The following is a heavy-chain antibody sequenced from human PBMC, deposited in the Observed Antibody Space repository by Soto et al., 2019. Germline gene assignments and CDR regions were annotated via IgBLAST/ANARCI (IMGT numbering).Heavy chain of an antibody. Sequence: GASVKVSCKASGYTFTSYDINWVRQATGQGLEWMGWMNPNSGNTGYAQKFQGRVTMTRNTSISTAYMELSSLRSEDTAVYYCARGALGYCSSTSCYANWFDPWGQGTLVTVSS. CDR3: ARGALGYCSSTSCYANWFDP. V-gene: IGHV1-8*01. J-gene: IGHJ5*02. CDR1: GYTFTSYD. CDR2: MNPNSGNT. D-gene: IGHD2-2*01.